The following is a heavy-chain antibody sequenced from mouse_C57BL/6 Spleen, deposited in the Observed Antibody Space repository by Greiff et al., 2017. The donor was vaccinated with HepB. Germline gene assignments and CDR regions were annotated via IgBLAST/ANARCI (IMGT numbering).Heavy chain of an antibody. D-gene: IGHD1-1*02. Sequence: QVQLQQSGAELVKPGASVKLSCKASGYTFTSYWMHWVKQRPGQGLEWIGMIHPNSGSTNYNEKFKSKATLTVDKSSSTAYMQLSSLTSEDSAVYYCARYGALNYFDYWGQGTTLTVSS. CDR3: ARYGALNYFDY. V-gene: IGHV1-64*01. CDR2: IHPNSGST. CDR1: GYTFTSYW. J-gene: IGHJ2*01.